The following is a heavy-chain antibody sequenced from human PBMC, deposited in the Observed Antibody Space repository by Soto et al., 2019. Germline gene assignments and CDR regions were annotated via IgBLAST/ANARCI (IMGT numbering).Heavy chain of an antibody. V-gene: IGHV1-18*01. J-gene: IGHJ4*02. CDR1: GYGFTTYG. CDR2: ISAHNVNT. Sequence: QVHLVQSGAEVKKPGASVKVSCKGSGYGFTTYGITGVRQAPGQGLEWMAWISAHNVNTNYAQKLQGRVTVTRDTSTSTAYMELRSLRSDDTAVYYCARGRYGDYWGQGALVTVSS. CDR3: ARGRYGDY. D-gene: IGHD1-1*01.